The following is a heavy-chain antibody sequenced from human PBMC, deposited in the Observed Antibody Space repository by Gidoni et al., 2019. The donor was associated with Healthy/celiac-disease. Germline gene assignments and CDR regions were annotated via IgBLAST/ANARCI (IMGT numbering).Heavy chain of an antibody. CDR3: ARNRDANWNLNRFDP. Sequence: QVQLVQSGAEVKKPGASVKVSCKASGYTFTSYAMHWVRQAPGQRLEWMGWINAGNGNTKYSQKFQGRVTITRDTSASTAYMELSSRRSEDTAVYYCARNRDANWNLNRFDPWGQGTLVTVSS. D-gene: IGHD1-1*01. V-gene: IGHV1-3*01. CDR2: INAGNGNT. J-gene: IGHJ5*02. CDR1: GYTFTSYA.